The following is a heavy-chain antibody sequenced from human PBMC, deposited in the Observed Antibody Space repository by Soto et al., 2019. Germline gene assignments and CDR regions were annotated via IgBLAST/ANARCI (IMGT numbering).Heavy chain of an antibody. CDR1: GGSISSGGYY. Sequence: QVQLQESGPGLVKPSQTLSLTCTVSGGSISSGGYYWSWIRQHPGKGLEWIGYIYYSGSTYYNPSRKSLVTIAVDTSKNQFSLKLSSVTAADTAVYYCARNADYDSSGYYLDYWGQRTLVTVSS. CDR2: IYYSGST. D-gene: IGHD3-22*01. J-gene: IGHJ4*02. CDR3: ARNADYDSSGYYLDY. V-gene: IGHV4-31*01.